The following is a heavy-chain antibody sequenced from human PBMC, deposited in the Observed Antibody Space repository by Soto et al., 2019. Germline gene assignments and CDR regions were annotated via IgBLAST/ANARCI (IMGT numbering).Heavy chain of an antibody. CDR2: ISSSSSTI. Sequence: EVQLVESGGGLVQPGGSLRLSCAASGFTFSSYSMNWVRQAPGKGLEWVSYISSSSSTIYYADSVKGRFTISRDNAKNSLYLQMNSLRAEDTAVYYCARGGGVRCSGGSCYYYYYMDVWGKGTTVTVSS. D-gene: IGHD2-15*01. J-gene: IGHJ6*03. CDR3: ARGGGVRCSGGSCYYYYYMDV. CDR1: GFTFSSYS. V-gene: IGHV3-48*01.